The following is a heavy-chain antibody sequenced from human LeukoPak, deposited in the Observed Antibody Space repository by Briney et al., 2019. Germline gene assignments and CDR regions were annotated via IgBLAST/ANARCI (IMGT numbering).Heavy chain of an antibody. V-gene: IGHV1-69*13. CDR2: IIPIFGTA. J-gene: IGHJ6*02. CDR3: ARARTALTVTSYYYYGMDV. Sequence: SVKVSCKASGGTFSSYAISWVRQAPGQGLEWMGGIIPIFGTANYAQKFQGRVTVTADESTSTAYMELSSLRSEDTAVYYCARARTALTVTSYYYYGMDVWGQGTTVTVSS. CDR1: GGTFSSYA. D-gene: IGHD4-17*01.